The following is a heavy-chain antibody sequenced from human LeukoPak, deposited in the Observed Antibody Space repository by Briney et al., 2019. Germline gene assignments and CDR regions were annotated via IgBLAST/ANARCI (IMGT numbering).Heavy chain of an antibody. D-gene: IGHD1-26*01. CDR2: IWYDGSNK. CDR1: GFTFSSYG. V-gene: IGHV3-33*06. CDR3: AKDHIVGATRDYDAFDI. Sequence: GGSLRLSCAASGFTFSSYGMHWVRQAPGKGLEWVAVIWYDGSNKYYADSVKGRFTISRDNSKNTLYLQMNSLRTEDTAVYYCAKDHIVGATRDYDAFDIWGQGTMVTVSS. J-gene: IGHJ3*02.